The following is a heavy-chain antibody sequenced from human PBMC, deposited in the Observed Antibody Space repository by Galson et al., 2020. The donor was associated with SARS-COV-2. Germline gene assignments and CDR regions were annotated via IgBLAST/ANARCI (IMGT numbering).Heavy chain of an antibody. D-gene: IGHD4-17*01. CDR2: ISAYNGNT. Sequence: ASVKVSCKASGYTFTSYGISWVRQAPGQGLEWMGWISAYNGNTNYAQKLQGRVTMTTDTSTSTAYMELRSLRSDDTAVYYCARDVAGDYGGLIPYFDYWGQGTLVTVSS. CDR1: GYTFTSYG. V-gene: IGHV1-18*01. CDR3: ARDVAGDYGGLIPYFDY. J-gene: IGHJ4*02.